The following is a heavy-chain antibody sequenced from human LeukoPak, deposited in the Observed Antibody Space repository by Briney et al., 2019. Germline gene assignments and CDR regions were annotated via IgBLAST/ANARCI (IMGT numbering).Heavy chain of an antibody. V-gene: IGHV3-23*01. CDR3: AKDQPGYDSSGYYYY. CDR1: GFTFSSYA. J-gene: IGHJ4*02. CDR2: ISGSGGST. D-gene: IGHD3-22*01. Sequence: GGSLRLSCAASGFTFSSYAVSWVRQAPGKGLEWVSAISGSGGSTYYADSVKGRFTISRDNSKNTLYLQMNSLRAEDTAVYYCAKDQPGYDSSGYYYYWGQGTLVTVSS.